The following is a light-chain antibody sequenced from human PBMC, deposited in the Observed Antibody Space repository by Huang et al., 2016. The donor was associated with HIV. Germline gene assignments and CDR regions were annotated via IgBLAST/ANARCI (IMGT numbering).Light chain of an antibody. CDR3: QQSYSTPWT. CDR2: ATS. J-gene: IGKJ1*01. Sequence: DIQMTQSPSSLSASVGGRVTVACRASQPISSYLNWYQQKPGNAPKLLIYATSSLKSGVPSRFSGSGTGTTFILTISDLQPEDFATYYCQQSYSTPWTFGQGTKVEIK. V-gene: IGKV1-39*01. CDR1: QPISSY.